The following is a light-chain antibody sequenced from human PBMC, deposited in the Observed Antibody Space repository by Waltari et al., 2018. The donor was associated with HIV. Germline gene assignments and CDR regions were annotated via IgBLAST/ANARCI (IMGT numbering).Light chain of an antibody. J-gene: IGKJ1*01. Sequence: IVLMKFTGTLSLYPGERATLSCSASQSVCSSDLAWYQQKPGQAPRFLIYGASSRATGIPDRFSGSGSGTDFTLTISRLEPEDFAVDYCQQYGSSNWTFGQGTKVEIK. V-gene: IGKV3-20*01. CDR3: QQYGSSNWT. CDR2: GAS. CDR1: QSVCSSD.